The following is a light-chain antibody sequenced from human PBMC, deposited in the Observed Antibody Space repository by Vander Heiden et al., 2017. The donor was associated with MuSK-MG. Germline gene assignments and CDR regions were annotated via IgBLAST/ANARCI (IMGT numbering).Light chain of an antibody. J-gene: IGLJ2*01. CDR3: QLWDGSRDLVV. Sequence: QAPSVSVAPGQTATIACGGDNIGGKSVHWYQQRPGQAPALVVYDDDERPSGIPERFSGSNSGNTATLTIKGVEAGDEADYYCQLWDGSRDLVVFGGGTKLTVL. V-gene: IGLV3-21*02. CDR1: NIGGKS. CDR2: DDD.